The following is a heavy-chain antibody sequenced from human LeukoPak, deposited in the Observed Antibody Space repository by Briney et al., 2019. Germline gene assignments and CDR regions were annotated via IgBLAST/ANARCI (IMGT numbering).Heavy chain of an antibody. Sequence: GGSLRLSCAASGFTFSNYAMSWVRQAPGKGLEWVSSISSTSAYIHYADSVKGRFTISRDNVDNVVYLEMNSLGAEDTATYYCARVAVSGPTGWFDSWGQGTLVIVSS. D-gene: IGHD2-8*02. J-gene: IGHJ5*01. CDR1: GFTFSNYA. V-gene: IGHV3-21*01. CDR2: ISSTSAYI. CDR3: ARVAVSGPTGWFDS.